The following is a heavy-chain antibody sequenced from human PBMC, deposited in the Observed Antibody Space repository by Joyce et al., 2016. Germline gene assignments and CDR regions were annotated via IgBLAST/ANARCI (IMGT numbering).Heavy chain of an antibody. D-gene: IGHD2-15*01. CDR1: GYTFSSDW. CDR2: IYPSDSDP. CDR3: SRMSSKGMGYYYMDV. Sequence: EVQLVQSGAEVKKPGESLKISCKGFGYTFSSDWIGWVRQMPGKGLESVSLIYPSDSDPRYGPSFQGHVTISADKSISTAYLQWSSLKASDTGVYYCSRMSSKGMGYYYMDVWGKGTTVIVSS. V-gene: IGHV5-51*01. J-gene: IGHJ6*03.